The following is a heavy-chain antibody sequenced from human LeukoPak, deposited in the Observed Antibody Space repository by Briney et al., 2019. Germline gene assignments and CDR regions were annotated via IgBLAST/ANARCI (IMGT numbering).Heavy chain of an antibody. Sequence: GGSLRLSCAASGFTFSSYAMSWVRQAPGKGLEWVSAITGSGGRTYTADSVKGRFTISRDNSKNTLYLQMNSLRAEYTAVYYCAKDRGSGYYFIGAFDMWGQGTMVTASS. D-gene: IGHD3-22*01. J-gene: IGHJ3*02. V-gene: IGHV3-23*01. CDR1: GFTFSSYA. CDR3: AKDRGSGYYFIGAFDM. CDR2: ITGSGGRT.